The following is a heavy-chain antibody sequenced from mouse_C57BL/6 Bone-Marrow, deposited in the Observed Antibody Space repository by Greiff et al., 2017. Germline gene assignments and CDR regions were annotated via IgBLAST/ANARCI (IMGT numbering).Heavy chain of an antibody. J-gene: IGHJ1*03. CDR1: GYTFTSYW. CDR3: ARQGAWYYGV. CDR2: IDPADSYT. Sequence: QVQLQQPGAELVKPGASVKLSCKASGYTFTSYWMQWVKQRPGQGLEWIGEIDPADSYTNYKQKFKGKATLTVDTSSNTAYLQLSSLTSEDSAVYYCARQGAWYYGVWGTGTTVTAAS. V-gene: IGHV1-50*01.